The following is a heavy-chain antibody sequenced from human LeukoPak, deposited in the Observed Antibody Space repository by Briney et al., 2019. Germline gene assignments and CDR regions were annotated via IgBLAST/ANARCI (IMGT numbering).Heavy chain of an antibody. V-gene: IGHV3-23*01. CDR1: GFTFSSYP. CDR3: AKDFVLLWFGELSGAFDI. J-gene: IGHJ3*02. CDR2: NSGSGCST. Sequence: GGSLRLSCAASGFTFSSYPMSWVRQAPGKALEWVSANSGSGCSTYHADSEKRRFTIPRHNSKNTLYLKMNSVRAEDKAVYYCAKDFVLLWFGELSGAFDIWGQGTMVTVSS. D-gene: IGHD3-10*01.